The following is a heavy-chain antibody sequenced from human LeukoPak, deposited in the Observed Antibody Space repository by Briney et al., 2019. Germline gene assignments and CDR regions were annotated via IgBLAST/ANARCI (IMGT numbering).Heavy chain of an antibody. Sequence: RKSGPTLVNPTQTLTLTCTFSGFSLSTSGVGVGWIRQPPGKALERLAVIYWDDDERYSPSLKSRLTITKDTSKNQVVLTMTNMDPVDTATYYCAHSCGGGNSAYFDYWGQGTLVTVSS. D-gene: IGHD4-23*01. CDR2: IYWDDDE. V-gene: IGHV2-5*02. CDR3: AHSCGGGNSAYFDY. J-gene: IGHJ4*02. CDR1: GFSLSTSGVG.